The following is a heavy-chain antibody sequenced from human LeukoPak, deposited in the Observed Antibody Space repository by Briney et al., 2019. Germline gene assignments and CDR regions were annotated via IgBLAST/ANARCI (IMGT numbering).Heavy chain of an antibody. CDR1: GVSISSNSHY. CDR2: IFYSGTT. D-gene: IGHD1-26*01. CDR3: ARHLYSESYYF. J-gene: IGHJ4*02. Sequence: PSETLSLTCTVSGVSISSNSHYWGWIRQTPGKGLEWIGSIFYSGTTYYNPSLKSRVTISIDTSKNQFSLKLSSVTAADTAVYYCARHLYSESYYFWGQGTLVTVSS. V-gene: IGHV4-39*01.